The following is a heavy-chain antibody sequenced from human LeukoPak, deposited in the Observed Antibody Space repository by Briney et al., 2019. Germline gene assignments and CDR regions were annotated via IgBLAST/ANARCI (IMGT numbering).Heavy chain of an antibody. CDR2: IWYDGSNK. CDR3: ARDRIAVAGRCLDY. V-gene: IGHV3-33*01. J-gene: IGHJ4*02. D-gene: IGHD6-19*01. CDR1: GFTFSSYG. Sequence: PGGSLRLSCAASGFTFSSYGMHWVRQAPGKGLEWVAVIWYDGSNKYYADSVKGRFTISRGNSKNTLYLQMNSLRAKDTAVYYCARDRIAVAGRCLDYWGQGTLVTVSS.